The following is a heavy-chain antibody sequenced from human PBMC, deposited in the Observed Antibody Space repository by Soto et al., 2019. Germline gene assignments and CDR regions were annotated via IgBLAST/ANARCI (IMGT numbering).Heavy chain of an antibody. J-gene: IGHJ4*02. Sequence: SETLSLTCTVSGGSVSSSSYYWGWIRQPPGKGLEWIGSIYYSGSTYYNPSLKSRVTISVDTSKNQFSLKLSSVTAADTAVYYCARNLVIIHDFDYWGQGTLVTVSS. CDR2: IYYSGST. D-gene: IGHD3-9*01. CDR1: GGSVSSSSYY. V-gene: IGHV4-39*01. CDR3: ARNLVIIHDFDY.